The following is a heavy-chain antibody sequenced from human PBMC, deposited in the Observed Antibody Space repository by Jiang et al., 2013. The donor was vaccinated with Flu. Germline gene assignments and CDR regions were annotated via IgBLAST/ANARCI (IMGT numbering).Heavy chain of an antibody. D-gene: IGHD3-3*01. Sequence: GVVQPGRSLLLSCAASGFTFSSHAMHWVRQAPGKGLEWVAVISYDESNAYYARSVKGRFTIYRDNPKNTLYLQMNSLRAEDTAIYYCARVISYYDFWSGYLYWGQGTLVTVSS. V-gene: IGHV3-30*04. CDR3: ARVISYYDFWSGYLY. J-gene: IGHJ4*02. CDR2: ISYDESNA. CDR1: GFTFSSHA.